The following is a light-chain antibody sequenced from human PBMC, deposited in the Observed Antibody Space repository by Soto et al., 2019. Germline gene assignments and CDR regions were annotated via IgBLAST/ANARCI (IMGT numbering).Light chain of an antibody. CDR2: KAS. J-gene: IGKJ1*01. CDR3: QQYNSFSTWT. CDR1: QSIDSW. V-gene: IGKV1-5*03. Sequence: DIQMTQPPSTLSASVGDRVTLTCRASQSIDSWLAWYQQKPGKAPKLLIYKASSLETGVPSRFSGSGSGTEFTLTISSLQPDDSATYYCQQYNSFSTWTFGQGTKVDI.